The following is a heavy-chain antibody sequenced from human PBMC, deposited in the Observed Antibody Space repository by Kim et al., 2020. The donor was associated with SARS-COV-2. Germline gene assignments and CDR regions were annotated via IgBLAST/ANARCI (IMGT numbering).Heavy chain of an antibody. CDR3: ARAGYYDRRGHYF. Sequence: GGSLRLSCAPSGFSVRNTYLSWVRQAPGKGLEWVALIYSDGRTFYADSVKGRFTVFKDNSKDTLYLQMNSLGAEDKAVYYCARAGYYDRRGHYF. CDR1: GFSVRNTY. V-gene: IGHV3-66*01. D-gene: IGHD3-22*01. J-gene: IGHJ2*01. CDR2: IYSDGRT.